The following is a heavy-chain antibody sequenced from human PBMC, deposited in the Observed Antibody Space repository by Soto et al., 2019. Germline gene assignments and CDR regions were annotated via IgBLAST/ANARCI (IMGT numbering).Heavy chain of an antibody. CDR2: MNPNSGNT. CDR1: GYTFTSYD. D-gene: IGHD6-6*01. CDR3: AKAMSTPSRPRNYFDY. V-gene: IGHV1-8*01. Sequence: VKVSCKASGYTFTSYDINWVRQATGQGLEWKGWMNPNSGNTGYAQKFQGRVTMTRNTSISTAYMELSSLRSEDTALYYCAKAMSTPSRPRNYFDYWGQGTLVTVSS. J-gene: IGHJ4*02.